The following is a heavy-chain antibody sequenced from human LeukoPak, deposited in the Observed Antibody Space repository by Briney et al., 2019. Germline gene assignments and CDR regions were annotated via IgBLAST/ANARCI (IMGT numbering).Heavy chain of an antibody. V-gene: IGHV4-39*07. J-gene: IGHJ6*03. D-gene: IGHD3-10*01. CDR3: ARGPYYYGSGYYYYMDV. Sequence: SETLSLTCTVSGGSISSSSYYWGWIRQPPGKGLEWIGSIYYSGSTYYNPSHKSRVTISVDTSKNQFSLKLSSVTAADTAVYYCARGPYYYGSGYYYYMDVWGKGTTVTVSS. CDR1: GGSISSSSYY. CDR2: IYYSGST.